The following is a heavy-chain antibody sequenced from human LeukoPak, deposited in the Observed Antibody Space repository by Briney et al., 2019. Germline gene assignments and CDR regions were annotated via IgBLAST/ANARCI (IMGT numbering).Heavy chain of an antibody. CDR2: ISYDGRNK. CDR3: ARDRRETMITFGGVMTAGWFDP. Sequence: GGSLRLSCAASGFTFSRYGMHWVRQAPGKGLEWVSGISYDGRNKYYADSVKVRFTISRDNSKNTLYLQMNSLRAEDTAVYYCARDRRETMITFGGVMTAGWFDPWGKGTLVTVSS. V-gene: IGHV3-30*03. CDR1: GFTFSRYG. J-gene: IGHJ5*02. D-gene: IGHD3-16*01.